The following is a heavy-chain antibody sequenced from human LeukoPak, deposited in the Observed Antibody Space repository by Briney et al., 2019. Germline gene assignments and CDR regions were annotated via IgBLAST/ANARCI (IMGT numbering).Heavy chain of an antibody. CDR1: GGSISSYY. CDR3: ARVPGSRDAFDI. Sequence: PSETLSLTCTVSGGSISSYYWSWIRQPPGKELEWIGYIYYSGSTNYNPSLKSRATISVDTSKNQFSLKLSSVTAADTAVYYCARVPGSRDAFDIWGQGTMVTVSS. J-gene: IGHJ3*02. V-gene: IGHV4-59*01. D-gene: IGHD1-14*01. CDR2: IYYSGST.